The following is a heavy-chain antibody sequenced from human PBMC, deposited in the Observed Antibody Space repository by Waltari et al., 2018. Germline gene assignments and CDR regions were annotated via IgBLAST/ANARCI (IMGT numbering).Heavy chain of an antibody. CDR1: GVSFSRFA. CDR3: TKMRRNLPRDIIDN. J-gene: IGHJ4*02. Sequence: EVQLLESGGGLVQRGGSRRRSCAVAGVSFSRFARSWVRHTPGKGLEWVAGTSASSGSTYYADSVQGRFTISRDNSKKRVFLQMNSLRAEDTATYYCTKMRRNLPRDIIDNWGQGTQVIIAS. CDR2: TSASSGST. V-gene: IGHV3-23*01.